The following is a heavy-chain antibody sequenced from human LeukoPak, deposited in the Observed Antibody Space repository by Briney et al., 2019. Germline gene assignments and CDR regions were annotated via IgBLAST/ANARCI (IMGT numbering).Heavy chain of an antibody. V-gene: IGHV3-7*03. CDR3: ARDRWSYDPQGGFDC. CDR2: IKQDGSER. Sequence: SGVSLRLSCAASGFTFSIYWMSWVRQAPGKGLEWVANIKQDGSERYYVDSVKGRFTLSRDNAKNSLYLQMNSLRAEDTAVYYCARDRWSYDPQGGFDCWGQGTLVTVSS. CDR1: GFTFSIYW. D-gene: IGHD3-22*01. J-gene: IGHJ4*02.